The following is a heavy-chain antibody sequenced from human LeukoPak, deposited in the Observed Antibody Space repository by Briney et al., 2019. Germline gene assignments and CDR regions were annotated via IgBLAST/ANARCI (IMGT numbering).Heavy chain of an antibody. CDR2: IYYSGST. CDR3: ARPLRGAAAGPDFDY. CDR1: GGSISNSSYY. Sequence: SETLSLTRTVSGGSISNSSYYWGWIRQAPGKGLEWIGSIYYSGSTYYNPSLKSRVTISVDTSKNQFSLKLSSVTAADTAVYYCARPLRGAAAGPDFDYWGQGTLVTVSS. J-gene: IGHJ4*02. V-gene: IGHV4-39*01. D-gene: IGHD6-13*01.